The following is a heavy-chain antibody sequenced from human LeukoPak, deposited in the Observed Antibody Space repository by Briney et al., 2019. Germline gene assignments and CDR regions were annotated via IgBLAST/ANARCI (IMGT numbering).Heavy chain of an antibody. V-gene: IGHV5-51*01. CDR1: GYSFTSYW. Sequence: GESLKISCKGSGYSFTSYWIGWVRQMPGKGLEWMGIIYPGDSDNRYSPSFQGQVTISADKSISTAYLQWSSLKASDTAMYYCARSDYYDSSGYYYYYYMDVWGKGTTVTVSS. J-gene: IGHJ6*03. CDR2: IYPGDSDN. CDR3: ARSDYYDSSGYYYYYYMDV. D-gene: IGHD3-22*01.